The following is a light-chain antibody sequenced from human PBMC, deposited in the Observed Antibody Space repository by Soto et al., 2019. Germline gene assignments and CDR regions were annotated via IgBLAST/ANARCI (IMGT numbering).Light chain of an antibody. CDR2: TSS. J-gene: IGKJ4*01. CDR1: QGIANY. CDR3: QKHDNAPLT. Sequence: IQMTQSPSTLSASVGDTVTITCRASQGIANYLAWYQQKPGKVPKLLIYTSSTLQSGVPSRFSGSGFGTDFTLTIGSLQPEDVATYYCQKHDNAPLTFGGGTKVDIK. V-gene: IGKV1-27*01.